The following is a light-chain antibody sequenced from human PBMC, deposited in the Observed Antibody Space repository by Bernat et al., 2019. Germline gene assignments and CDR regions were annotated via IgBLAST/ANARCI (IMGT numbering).Light chain of an antibody. J-gene: IGLJ3*02. Sequence: QSALTQPPCASGSLGQSVTISCTGTSSDVGGHDHVSWYQQHPGKAPKVLIYEVNKRPSGVPDRFSGSKSGNTASLTVSGLQAEDEADYHCCSHGGSNSFWVFGGGTKLTVL. V-gene: IGLV2-8*01. CDR3: CSHGGSNSFWV. CDR1: SSDVGGHDH. CDR2: EVN.